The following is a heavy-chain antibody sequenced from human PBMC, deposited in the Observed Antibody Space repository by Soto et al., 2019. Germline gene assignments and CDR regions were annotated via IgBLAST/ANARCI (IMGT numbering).Heavy chain of an antibody. CDR3: ARAFPYYDSSGYLLGYGMDV. Sequence: ASVKVSCKASGYTFTSYARHWVRQAPGQRPKWMGWINAGNGNTKYSQKFQGRVTITRNTSISTAYMELSSLRSEDTAVYYCARAFPYYDSSGYLLGYGMDVWGQGTTVTVSS. CDR2: INAGNGNT. CDR1: GYTFTSYA. J-gene: IGHJ6*02. V-gene: IGHV1-3*01. D-gene: IGHD3-22*01.